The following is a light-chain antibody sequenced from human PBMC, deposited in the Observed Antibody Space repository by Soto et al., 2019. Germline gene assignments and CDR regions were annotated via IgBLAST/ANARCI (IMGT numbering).Light chain of an antibody. J-gene: IGKJ5*01. Sequence: PSSLSTSVMALVTISFRASQSIKSYLNWYQQKSGKAPKLLIYDASNLERGVPSRFSGSGSGTDFTFTISCLQSEDIATYHCQQYDNFPITFGQGTRLEIK. CDR2: DAS. CDR1: QSIKSY. CDR3: QQYDNFPIT. V-gene: IGKV1-33*01.